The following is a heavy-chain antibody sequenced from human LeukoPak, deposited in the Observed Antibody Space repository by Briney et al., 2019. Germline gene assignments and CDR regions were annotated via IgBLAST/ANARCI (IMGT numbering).Heavy chain of an antibody. Sequence: KPGGSLRLSCAASRFTSNNAWMNWVRQAPGKGLEWVGRIKSKADGETTDYVAPVKGRFTISRDDSNNMVYLQMNSLKIEDTAVYYCAIDEPNYAPYDFDYWGQGTLVTVSS. CDR2: IKSKADGETT. J-gene: IGHJ4*02. V-gene: IGHV3-15*01. CDR1: RFTSNNAW. CDR3: AIDEPNYAPYDFDY. D-gene: IGHD4/OR15-4a*01.